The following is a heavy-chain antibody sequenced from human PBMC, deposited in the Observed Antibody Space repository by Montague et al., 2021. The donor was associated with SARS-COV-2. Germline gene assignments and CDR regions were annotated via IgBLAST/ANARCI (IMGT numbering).Heavy chain of an antibody. Sequence: SETLSLTCAVYGGSFSGYYWSWIRQPPGKGLEWIGEINHSGSTNYNPSLKSRVTISVDTSKNQFSLKLSSVTAADTAVYYCARGPRTTMIVVVITDIWFDPWGQGTLVTVSS. D-gene: IGHD3-22*01. J-gene: IGHJ5*02. V-gene: IGHV4-34*01. CDR1: GGSFSGYY. CDR3: ARGPRTTMIVVVITDIWFDP. CDR2: INHSGST.